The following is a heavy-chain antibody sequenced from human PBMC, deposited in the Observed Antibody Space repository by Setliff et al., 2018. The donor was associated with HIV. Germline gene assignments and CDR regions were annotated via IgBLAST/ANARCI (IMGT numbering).Heavy chain of an antibody. CDR2: IYNSGST. J-gene: IGHJ2*01. CDR1: GGSVSSGSYY. CDR3: ARETNASGSLTAYWYFDL. V-gene: IGHV4-30-4*08. Sequence: TLSLTCTVSGGSVSSGSYYWTWIRQPPGKGLEWIGYIYNSGSTYYEPSLRGRVTISIDKNQFSLKLNSVTAADTAVYYCARETNASGSLTAYWYFDLWGRGTLVTVSS. D-gene: IGHD3-10*01.